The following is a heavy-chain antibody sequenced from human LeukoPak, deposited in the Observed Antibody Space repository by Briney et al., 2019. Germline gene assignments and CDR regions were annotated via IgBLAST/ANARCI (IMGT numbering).Heavy chain of an antibody. CDR2: INPGGART. J-gene: IGHJ4*02. Sequence: ASVKVSCKTSGYTFTSHSMHWVRQAPGQGLEWMGIINPGGARTNYAQKFQGRVTLTRDMSTSTFNMELSSLRSEDTAVYYCARDARWDDPSDLLDYWGQGTLVTVSS. V-gene: IGHV1-46*01. CDR1: GYTFTSHS. D-gene: IGHD1-26*01. CDR3: ARDARWDDPSDLLDY.